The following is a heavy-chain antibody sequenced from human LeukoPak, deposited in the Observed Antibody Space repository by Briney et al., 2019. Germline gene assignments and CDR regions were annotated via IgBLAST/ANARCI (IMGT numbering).Heavy chain of an antibody. D-gene: IGHD2-2*01. CDR2: IYYSGST. CDR3: ARHLVGYRSSTSCSWGGWYFDY. CDR1: GGSISSSSYY. V-gene: IGHV4-39*01. J-gene: IGHJ4*02. Sequence: SETLSLTCTVSGGSISSSSYYWGWIRQPPGKGLEWIGSIYYSGSTYYNPSLKSRVTISVDTSKNQFSLKLSSVTAADTAVYYCARHLVGYRSSTSCSWGGWYFDYWGQGTLVTVSS.